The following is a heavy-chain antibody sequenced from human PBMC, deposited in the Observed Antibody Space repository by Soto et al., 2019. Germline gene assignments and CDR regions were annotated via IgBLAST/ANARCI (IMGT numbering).Heavy chain of an antibody. J-gene: IGHJ4*02. Sequence: LRLSCAASGFTFSDYYMSWIRQAPGKGLEWVSYISSSGSTIYYADSVKGRFTISRDNAKNSLYLQMNSLRAEDTAVYYCARLINWNDAFFDYWGQGTLVTVSS. D-gene: IGHD1-1*01. CDR3: ARLINWNDAFFDY. V-gene: IGHV3-11*01. CDR2: ISSSGSTI. CDR1: GFTFSDYY.